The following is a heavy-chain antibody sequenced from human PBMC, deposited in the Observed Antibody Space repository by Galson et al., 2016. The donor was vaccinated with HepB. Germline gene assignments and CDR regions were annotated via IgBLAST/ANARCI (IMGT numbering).Heavy chain of an antibody. CDR3: TNFYSGY. V-gene: IGHV3-15*01. CDR1: GLTFSDAW. Sequence: SLRLSCAVSGLTFSDAWMTWVRQAPGKGLEWVGPVKSKTHGGTTDYAAPVKDKFTIPRDDSEDTVYLQMNSLKPEDTAVYFCTNFYSGYWGQGTLVTVSS. D-gene: IGHD1-20*01. J-gene: IGHJ4*02. CDR2: VKSKTHGGTT.